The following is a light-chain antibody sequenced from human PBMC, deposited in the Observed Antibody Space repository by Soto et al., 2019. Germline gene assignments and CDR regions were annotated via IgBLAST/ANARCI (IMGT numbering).Light chain of an antibody. Sequence: DIQMTQSPSSLSASVGDRVTITCRASQGISIDLGWYQQKPGKAPKRLIYAASSLQSGVPSRFSGGGSGTEFPLTLRSLQPEDFAPYSCLQHNSFPFTFGPGTKVDIK. CDR1: QGISID. J-gene: IGKJ3*01. CDR2: AAS. CDR3: LQHNSFPFT. V-gene: IGKV1-17*01.